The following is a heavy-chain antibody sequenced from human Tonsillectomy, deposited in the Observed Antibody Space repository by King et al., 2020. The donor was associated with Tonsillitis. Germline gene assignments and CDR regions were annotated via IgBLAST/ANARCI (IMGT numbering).Heavy chain of an antibody. CDR2: ISSSSSYT. V-gene: IGHV3-11*05. Sequence: VQLVESGGGLVKPGGSLRLSCAASGFTFSDYYMSWIRQAPGKGLEWVSYISSSSSYTNYADSVKGRFTISRDNAKNSLYLQMNSLRAEDTTVYYCARMAERGWFDPWGQGTLVTVSS. J-gene: IGHJ5*02. D-gene: IGHD3-10*01. CDR1: GFTFSDYY. CDR3: ARMAERGWFDP.